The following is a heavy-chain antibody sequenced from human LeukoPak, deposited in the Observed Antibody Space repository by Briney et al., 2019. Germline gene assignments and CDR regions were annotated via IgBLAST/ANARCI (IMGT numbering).Heavy chain of an antibody. CDR2: IYYSGSN. D-gene: IGHD1-7*01. V-gene: IGHV4-31*03. Sequence: SETLSLTCTVSGGSISSGGYYWSWIRQHPGKGLEWIGYIYYSGSNYYNPSLKSRVTISVDTSKNQFSLKLSSVTAADTAVYYCARGTGTARDFDYWGQGTLVTVSS. CDR3: ARGTGTARDFDY. J-gene: IGHJ4*02. CDR1: GGSISSGGYY.